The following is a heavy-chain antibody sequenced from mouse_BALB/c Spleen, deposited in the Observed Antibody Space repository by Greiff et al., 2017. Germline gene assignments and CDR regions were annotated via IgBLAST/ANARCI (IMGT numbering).Heavy chain of an antibody. V-gene: IGHV14-3*02. D-gene: IGHD1-1*01. Sequence: VQLQQSGAELVKPGASVKLSCTASGFNIKDTYMHWVKQRPEKGLEWIGRIDPANGNTKYDPKFQGKATITADTSSNTAYLQLSSLTSEDTAVYYCARDTTGVIDYWGQGTTLTVSS. CDR1: GFNIKDTY. CDR2: IDPANGNT. J-gene: IGHJ2*01. CDR3: ARDTTGVIDY.